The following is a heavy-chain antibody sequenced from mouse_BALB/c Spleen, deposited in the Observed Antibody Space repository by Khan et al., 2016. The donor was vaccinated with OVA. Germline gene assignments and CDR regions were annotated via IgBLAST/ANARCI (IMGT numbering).Heavy chain of an antibody. V-gene: IGHV1S136*01. CDR1: GYTFTGYI. J-gene: IGHJ2*01. D-gene: IGHD4-1*01. Sequence: EVQLQESGPELLKPGASVRMSCKASGYTFTGYIIHWVKQKPGQGLEWIGYINPYNGATKYNEDFKGKATLTSDKSSNTAYMEFSSLTSEDSAVYYCSRGNWQSYYFDYWGQGTTLTVSS. CDR3: SRGNWQSYYFDY. CDR2: INPYNGAT.